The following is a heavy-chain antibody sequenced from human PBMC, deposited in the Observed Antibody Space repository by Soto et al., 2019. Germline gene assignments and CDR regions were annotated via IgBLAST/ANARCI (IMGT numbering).Heavy chain of an antibody. Sequence: GGSLRLACAASGFTFSSYAMSWVRQAPGKGLEWVSAISGSGGSTYYADSVKGRFTISRDNSKNTLYLQMNSLRAEDTAVYYCAKGRVHILGGPYDILTGYYFYYFDYWGQGTLVTVSS. J-gene: IGHJ4*02. CDR2: ISGSGGST. CDR3: AKGRVHILGGPYDILTGYYFYYFDY. V-gene: IGHV3-23*01. D-gene: IGHD3-9*01. CDR1: GFTFSSYA.